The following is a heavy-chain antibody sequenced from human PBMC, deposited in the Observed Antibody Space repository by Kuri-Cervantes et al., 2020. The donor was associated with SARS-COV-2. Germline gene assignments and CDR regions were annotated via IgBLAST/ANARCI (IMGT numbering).Heavy chain of an antibody. CDR3: ARDGRSGTVTEVDWFDP. CDR2: IIPIFGTT. V-gene: IGHV1-69*13. J-gene: IGHJ5*02. D-gene: IGHD4-11*01. Sequence: SVKVSCKASGGSFSNYVISWVRQAPGQGLEWMGRIIPIFGTTNFAQRFQGRVTITADESTSTAYMELSSLRFEDTAVYYCARDGRSGTVTEVDWFDPWGQGTLVTVSS. CDR1: GGSFSNYV.